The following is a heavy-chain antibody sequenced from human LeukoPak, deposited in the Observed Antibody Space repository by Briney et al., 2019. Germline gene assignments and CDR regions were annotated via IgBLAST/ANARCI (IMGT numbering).Heavy chain of an antibody. CDR1: GYTFTSYA. Sequence: ASVKVSCKASGYTFTSYAMHWVRQAPGQRLEWMGWINAGNGNTKYSQEFQGRVTITRDTSASTAYMELSSLRSEDMAVYYCARARTAMVTGIDYWGQRTLVTVSS. V-gene: IGHV1-3*03. D-gene: IGHD5-18*01. CDR3: ARARTAMVTGIDY. CDR2: INAGNGNT. J-gene: IGHJ4*02.